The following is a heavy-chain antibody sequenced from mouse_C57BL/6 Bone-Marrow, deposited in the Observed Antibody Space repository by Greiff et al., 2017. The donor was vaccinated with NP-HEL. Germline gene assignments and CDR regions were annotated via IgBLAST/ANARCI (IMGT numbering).Heavy chain of an antibody. CDR3: ARDYYGSSSPYAMDY. V-gene: IGHV1-52*01. J-gene: IGHJ4*01. D-gene: IGHD1-1*01. CDR1: GYTFTSYW. CDR2: IDPSDSET. Sequence: QVQLQQPGAELVRPGSSVKLSCKASGYTFTSYWMHWVKQRPIQGLEWIGNIDPSDSETHYNQQFKDKATLTVDKSSSTAYMQLSSLTAEDSAVYYCARDYYGSSSPYAMDYWGQGTSVTVSS.